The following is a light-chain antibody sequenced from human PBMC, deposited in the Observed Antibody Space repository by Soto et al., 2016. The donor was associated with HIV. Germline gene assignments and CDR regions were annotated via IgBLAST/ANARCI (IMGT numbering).Light chain of an antibody. J-gene: IGLJ3*02. CDR2: GKN. Sequence: SSELTQDPAVSVALGQTVRITCQGDSLRSYYASWYPQKPGQAPILVMYGKNNRPSGIPDRFSGSSSGNTGSLTITGTQAEDEADYYCNSRDSSGNQWVFGGGTKLTVL. CDR1: SLRSYY. V-gene: IGLV3-19*01. CDR3: NSRDSSGNQWV.